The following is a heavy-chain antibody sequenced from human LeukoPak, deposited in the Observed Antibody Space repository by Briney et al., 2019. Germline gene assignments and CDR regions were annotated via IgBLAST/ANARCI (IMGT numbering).Heavy chain of an antibody. D-gene: IGHD1-26*01. CDR3: ARAIVGTENFDY. CDR2: VSHDTRTK. CDR1: GFSFSTYA. V-gene: IGHV3-30*10. Sequence: GGSLRLSCAASGFSFSTYAMHWVRQAPGKGLEWVAVVSHDTRTKFYTDSLRGRFTISRDNSKNTLYLQMNGLRTEDTAVYYCARAIVGTENFDYWGQGTLVTVSS. J-gene: IGHJ4*02.